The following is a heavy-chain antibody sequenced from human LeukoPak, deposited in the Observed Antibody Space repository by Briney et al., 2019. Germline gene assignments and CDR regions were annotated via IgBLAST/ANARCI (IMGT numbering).Heavy chain of an antibody. CDR2: IKQDGSEK. J-gene: IGHJ5*02. Sequence: GGSLRLSCAASGFTFSSYWMSWVRQAPGKGLEWVANIKQDGSEKYYVDSVKGRFTISRDNAKNSLYLQMNSLRAEDTAVYYCAREALAAIIRRHNWFDPWGQGTLVTVSS. D-gene: IGHD2-2*02. CDR1: GFTFSSYW. CDR3: AREALAAIIRRHNWFDP. V-gene: IGHV3-7*01.